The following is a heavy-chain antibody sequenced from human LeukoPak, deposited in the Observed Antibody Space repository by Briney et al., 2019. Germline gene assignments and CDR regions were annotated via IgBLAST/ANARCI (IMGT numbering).Heavy chain of an antibody. V-gene: IGHV1-2*02. CDR3: ARDCFFYYDSSGYPKGDNWFDP. D-gene: IGHD3-22*01. CDR2: INPNSGGT. CDR1: GYTFTGYY. Sequence: GASVKVSCKASGYTFTGYYMHWVRQAPGQGLEWMGWINPNSGGTNYAQKFRGRVTMTSDTSISTAYMELSRLRSDDTAVYYCARDCFFYYDSSGYPKGDNWFDPWGQGTLVTVSS. J-gene: IGHJ5*02.